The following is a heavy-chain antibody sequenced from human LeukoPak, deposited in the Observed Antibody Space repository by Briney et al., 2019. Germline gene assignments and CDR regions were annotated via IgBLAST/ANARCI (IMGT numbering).Heavy chain of an antibody. D-gene: IGHD2-2*01. CDR2: IYYSGST. J-gene: IGHJ6*03. CDR3: ARGPAAHYYYYMDV. CDR1: GGSISSSSYY. V-gene: IGHV4-39*07. Sequence: SETLSLTCTVSGGSISSSSYYWGWIRQPPGKGLEWIGSIYYSGSTYYNPSLKSRVTISVDTSKNQFSLKLSSVTAADTAVYYCARGPAAHYYYYMDVWGKGTTVTVSS.